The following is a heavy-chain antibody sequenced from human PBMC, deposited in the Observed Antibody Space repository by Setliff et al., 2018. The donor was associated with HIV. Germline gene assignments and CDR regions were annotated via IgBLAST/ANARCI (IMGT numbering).Heavy chain of an antibody. V-gene: IGHV3-48*03. Sequence: PGGSLRLSCAASGFTFSGFEMNWVRQAPGKGLEWVSYISGSGDSRAYADSVKGRFTISRDNAKNTLYLQMNSLRVEDTAVYYCVREFVAGGRSHAAFDIWGQGTMVTVS. CDR3: VREFVAGGRSHAAFDI. CDR1: GFTFSGFE. D-gene: IGHD1-26*01. J-gene: IGHJ3*02. CDR2: ISGSGDSR.